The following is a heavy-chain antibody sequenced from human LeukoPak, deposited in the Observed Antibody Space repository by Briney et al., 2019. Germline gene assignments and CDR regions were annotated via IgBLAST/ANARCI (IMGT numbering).Heavy chain of an antibody. Sequence: SETLSLTCTVSGGSISSYYWSWIRQPPGKGLEWIGYIYYSGSTNYNPSLKSRVTISVDTSKNQFSLKLSSVTAADTAVYYCARRRIRYQLLSAFDPWGQGTLVTVSS. CDR1: GGSISSYY. CDR2: IYYSGST. J-gene: IGHJ5*02. V-gene: IGHV4-59*01. CDR3: ARRRIRYQLLSAFDP. D-gene: IGHD2-2*01.